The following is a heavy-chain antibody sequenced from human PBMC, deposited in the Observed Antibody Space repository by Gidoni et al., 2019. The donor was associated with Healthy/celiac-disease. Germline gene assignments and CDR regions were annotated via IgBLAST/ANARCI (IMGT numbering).Heavy chain of an antibody. CDR2: IKSKTDGGPT. J-gene: IGHJ4*02. CDR1: GFTLRNAW. V-gene: IGHV3-15*01. D-gene: IGHD6-19*01. CDR3: TTGLIAVAGPSTYDY. Sequence: EAQLVESGGGWVKPGGSLRLSCAASGFTLRNAWMSWVRQAPGKGLEWVGRIKSKTDGGPTDYAAPVKGRFTISRDDSKNTLYLQMNSLKTEDTAVYYCTTGLIAVAGPSTYDYWGQGTLVTVSS.